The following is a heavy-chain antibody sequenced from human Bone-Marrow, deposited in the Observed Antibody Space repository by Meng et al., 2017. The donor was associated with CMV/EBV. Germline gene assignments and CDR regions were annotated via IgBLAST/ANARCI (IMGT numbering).Heavy chain of an antibody. CDR1: GFTFSDYW. J-gene: IGHJ5*02. Sequence: GGSLRLSCAASGFTFSDYWMTWVRQPPGKGLEWVANINRDGSETYYVDSMKGRFTISRDNAKNSRYLQMNSLRAEDTALYYCACHNKFRFDPWGQGTLVTVSS. D-gene: IGHD5-24*01. CDR3: ACHNKFRFDP. V-gene: IGHV3-7*01. CDR2: INRDGSET.